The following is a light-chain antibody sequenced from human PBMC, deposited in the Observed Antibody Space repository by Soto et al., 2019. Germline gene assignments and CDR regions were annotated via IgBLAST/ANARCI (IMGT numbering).Light chain of an antibody. Sequence: QSALTQPASVSGSPGQSITISCTGTSSDVGAYNYVSWYQQHPGKAPKLMIYEVSNRPSGVSDRFSGSRSGNTASLTISGLQAEDEADYYCSSYAGSTMGVFGGGTKLTVL. CDR1: SSDVGAYNY. CDR3: SSYAGSTMGV. CDR2: EVS. V-gene: IGLV2-14*01. J-gene: IGLJ2*01.